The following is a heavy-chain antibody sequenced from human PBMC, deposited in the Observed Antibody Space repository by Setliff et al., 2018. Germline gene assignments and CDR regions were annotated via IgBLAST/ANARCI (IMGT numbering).Heavy chain of an antibody. CDR2: IYYSGST. CDR1: GGSISSHY. Sequence: SETLSLTCTVSGGSISSHYWSWIRQPPGKGLEWIGSIYYSGSTNYNPSLKSRFTISRDNAKNTLYLQMNSLRAEDTAVYYCARDDAFDIWGQGTMVTVSS. V-gene: IGHV4-59*11. J-gene: IGHJ3*02. CDR3: ARDDAFDI.